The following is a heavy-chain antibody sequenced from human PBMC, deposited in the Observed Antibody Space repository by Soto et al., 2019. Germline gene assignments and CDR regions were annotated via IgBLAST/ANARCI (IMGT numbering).Heavy chain of an antibody. D-gene: IGHD3-9*01. CDR1: GFTFSNYA. V-gene: IGHV3-23*01. Sequence: GGSLRLSCAASGFTFSNYAMSWVRQAPGKGLEWVSGIGGSGSNTYYADSMKGRFTISKDNSKNTLFLQMNSLRAEDTAEYYCARVVRYFDTPYGMXVWGQGTTVTVSS. J-gene: IGHJ6*02. CDR3: ARVVRYFDTPYGMXV. CDR2: IGGSGSNT.